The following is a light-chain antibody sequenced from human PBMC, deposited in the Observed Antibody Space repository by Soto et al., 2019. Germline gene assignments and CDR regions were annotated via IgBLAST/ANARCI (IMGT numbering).Light chain of an antibody. V-gene: IGKV1-5*03. Sequence: DIQMTQSPSTLSASVGDRVTITCRASQSISSWLAWYQQKPGKAPKLLIYKASSLESGVPSRLSGRGSRTEFTLTISILQPDDFATYVCQHRMVFGPGTKMEIK. J-gene: IGKJ2*01. CDR3: QHRMV. CDR1: QSISSW. CDR2: KAS.